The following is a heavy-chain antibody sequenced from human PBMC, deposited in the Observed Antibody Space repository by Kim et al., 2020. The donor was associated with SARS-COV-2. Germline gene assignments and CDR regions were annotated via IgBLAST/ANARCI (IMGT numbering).Heavy chain of an antibody. V-gene: IGHV3-23*01. CDR3: AKDKLQSGSHFGMDV. D-gene: IGHD4-4*01. J-gene: IGHJ6*02. CDR2: LSRSGYNP. CDR1: GFSLDTYA. Sequence: GGSLRLSCAVSGFSLDTYAVSWARQAPGKGLEWLSSLSRSGYNPYYADSVRGRFTISSDKSKNTLYLQMNSLRVEDTAMYYCAKDKLQSGSHFGMDVWGLGTTVTVSS.